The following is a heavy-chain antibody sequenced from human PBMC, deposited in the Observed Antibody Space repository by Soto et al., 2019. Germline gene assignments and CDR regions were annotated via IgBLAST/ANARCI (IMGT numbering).Heavy chain of an antibody. Sequence: ASVKVSCKACGYTFTGYYMHWVRQAPGQGLEWMGWINPNSGGTNYAQKFQGWVTMTRDTSISTAYMELSRLRSDDTAVYYCARDGLEPDDAFDIWGQGTMVTVSS. CDR2: INPNSGGT. CDR3: ARDGLEPDDAFDI. CDR1: GYTFTGYY. J-gene: IGHJ3*02. D-gene: IGHD1-1*01. V-gene: IGHV1-2*04.